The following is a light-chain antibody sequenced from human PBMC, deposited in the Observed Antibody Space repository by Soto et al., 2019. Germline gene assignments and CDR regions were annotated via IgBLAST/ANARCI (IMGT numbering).Light chain of an antibody. CDR3: QQGTDWPPGT. J-gene: IGKJ1*01. Sequence: EIVLTQSPATLSLSPGERATISFRASQSVSTFLAWYQQKPGQAPRLLIYDASNRATGIPARFSGSGSGTDFTLTISSLEPEDFAVYYCQQGTDWPPGTFGQGTKVE. CDR2: DAS. CDR1: QSVSTF. V-gene: IGKV3-11*01.